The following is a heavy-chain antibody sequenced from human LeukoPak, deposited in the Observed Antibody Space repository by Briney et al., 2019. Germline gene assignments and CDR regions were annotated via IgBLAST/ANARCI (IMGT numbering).Heavy chain of an antibody. D-gene: IGHD2-2*01. CDR1: GFTFSSYS. Sequence: GGSLRLSCAASGFTFSSYSMNWVRQAPGKGLEWVSSISSSSSYIYYADSVKGRFTISRDNAKNSLYLQMNSLRAEDTAVYYCARDLSSSTSCYSYWGQGTLVTVSS. CDR3: ARDLSSSTSCYSY. V-gene: IGHV3-21*01. CDR2: ISSSSSYI. J-gene: IGHJ4*02.